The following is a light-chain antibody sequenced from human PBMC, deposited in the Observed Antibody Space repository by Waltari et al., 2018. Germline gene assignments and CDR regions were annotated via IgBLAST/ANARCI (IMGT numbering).Light chain of an antibody. Sequence: VMTQTTATLFVSPGAGATLPCRASQSISRHVAWYHQKSGQAPRLLIFDASARATVIPARFSGSGSGTEFTLTISSLQSEDVGVYYCQQYNNWPPLTFGGGTKVEIK. V-gene: IGKV3D-15*01. J-gene: IGKJ4*01. CDR3: QQYNNWPPLT. CDR2: DAS. CDR1: QSISRH.